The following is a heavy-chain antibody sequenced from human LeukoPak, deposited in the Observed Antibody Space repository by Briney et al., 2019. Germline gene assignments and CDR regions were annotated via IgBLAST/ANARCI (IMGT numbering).Heavy chain of an antibody. D-gene: IGHD6-6*01. CDR3: ARDLSRRGLYSSSSDYYYMDV. CDR2: INPSGGTT. Sequence: ASVKVSCKASGYTFTSYYMHWVRQAPGQGLEWMGIINPSGGTTSYAQKFQGRVTMARDKSTSTVYMELSSLRSEDTAVYYCARDLSRRGLYSSSSDYYYMDVWGKGTTVTVFS. CDR1: GYTFTSYY. V-gene: IGHV1-46*01. J-gene: IGHJ6*03.